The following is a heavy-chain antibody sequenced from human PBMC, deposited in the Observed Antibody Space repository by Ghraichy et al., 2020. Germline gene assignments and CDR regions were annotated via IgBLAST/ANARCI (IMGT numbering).Heavy chain of an antibody. CDR1: GFTFSSYW. D-gene: IGHD6-19*01. CDR3: ARDGPSSGWYSDIRTFDY. J-gene: IGHJ4*02. Sequence: GGSLRLSCAASGFTFSSYWMHWVRQAPGKGLVWVSRINSDGSSTSYADSVKGRFTISRDNAKNTLYLQMNSLRAEDTAVYYCARDGPSSGWYSDIRTFDYWGQGTLVTVSS. CDR2: INSDGSST. V-gene: IGHV3-74*01.